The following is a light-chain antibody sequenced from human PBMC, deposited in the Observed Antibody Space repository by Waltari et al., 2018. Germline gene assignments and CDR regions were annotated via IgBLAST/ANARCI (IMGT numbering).Light chain of an antibody. CDR1: SSNIGAGHH. V-gene: IGLV1-40*01. J-gene: IGLJ2*01. Sequence: QSVLAQPPSVSGAPGQRVTIPCTGSSSNIGAGHHVPWYQEFPATAPNLFIYGDSNRPSGVPDRFSGSKSGTSASLAITGLQAEDEANYYCQSFDTSLGAIFGGGTKVTVL. CDR2: GDS. CDR3: QSFDTSLGAI.